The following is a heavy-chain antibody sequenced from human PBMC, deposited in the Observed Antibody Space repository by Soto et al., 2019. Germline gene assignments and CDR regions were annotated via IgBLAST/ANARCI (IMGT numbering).Heavy chain of an antibody. J-gene: IGHJ4*02. CDR3: GRGRSGQKVVFY. V-gene: IGHV1-2*02. D-gene: IGHD1-26*01. CDR1: GYTFTGHY. Sequence: SVKVSCKASGYTFTGHYIHWVRQAPEQGPEWMGEIGPESGATRYAQRFQGRATMTRDMSITTVYMELNNLSPDDTAVYYCGRGRSGQKVVFYWGQGTPVTVSS. CDR2: IGPESGAT.